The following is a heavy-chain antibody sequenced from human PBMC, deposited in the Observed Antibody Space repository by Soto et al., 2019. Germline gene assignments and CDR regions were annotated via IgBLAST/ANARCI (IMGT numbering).Heavy chain of an antibody. V-gene: IGHV4-39*01. Sequence: SETLSLTCSVSGYSISSTRHYWSWIRQPPGKGLEWIVEMSHSGGTHFNPSLKSRVTISVDTSKNQFTLKMSSVTAADTALYYCARVERGTATTVVDAFDIWGPGTMVTVSS. CDR3: ARVERGTATTVVDAFDI. J-gene: IGHJ3*02. CDR2: MSHSGGT. D-gene: IGHD1-1*01. CDR1: GYSISSTRHY.